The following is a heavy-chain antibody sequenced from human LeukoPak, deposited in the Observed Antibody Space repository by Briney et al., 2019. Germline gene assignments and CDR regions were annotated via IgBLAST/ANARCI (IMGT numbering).Heavy chain of an antibody. V-gene: IGHV3-53*01. CDR3: ARVRGITMVRGVINPYYFDY. CDR2: IYSGGST. CDR1: GFTVSSIY. J-gene: IGHJ4*02. Sequence: GGSLRLSCAASGFTVSSIYMSWVRQAPGKGLEWVSVIYSGGSTYYADSVKGRFTVSRDNSKNTLYLQMNSLRAEDTAVYYCARVRGITMVRGVINPYYFDYWGQGTLVTVSS. D-gene: IGHD3-10*01.